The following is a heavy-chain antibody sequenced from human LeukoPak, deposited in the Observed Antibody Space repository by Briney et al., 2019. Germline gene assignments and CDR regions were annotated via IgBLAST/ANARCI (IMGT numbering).Heavy chain of an antibody. Sequence: SETLSLTCAVYGGSFSGYYWSWLRQPPGKGLEWIGEINHSGSTNYNPSLKSRVTISVDTSKNQFSLKLSSVTAADTAVYYCARGAYSSWYKLARGFDYWSQGTLVTVSS. CDR1: GGSFSGYY. CDR3: ARGAYSSWYKLARGFDY. D-gene: IGHD6-13*01. J-gene: IGHJ4*02. V-gene: IGHV4-34*01. CDR2: INHSGST.